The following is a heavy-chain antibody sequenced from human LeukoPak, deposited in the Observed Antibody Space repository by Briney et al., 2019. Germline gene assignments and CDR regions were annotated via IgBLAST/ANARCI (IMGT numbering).Heavy chain of an antibody. CDR3: ARGGAPDN. CDR1: GFNFSSYW. V-gene: IGHV3-7*01. CDR2: INQDGGKK. J-gene: IGHJ4*02. Sequence: GGSLRLSCAASGFNFSSYWMSWVRQAPGKGLEWVANINQDGGKKYYVDSVRGRFAISRDNAENSVYLQMNSLRAEDTALYYCARGGAPDNWGQGTLVTVSS. D-gene: IGHD1-26*01.